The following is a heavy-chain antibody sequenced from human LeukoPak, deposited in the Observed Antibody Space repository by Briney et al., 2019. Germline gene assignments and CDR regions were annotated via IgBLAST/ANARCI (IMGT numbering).Heavy chain of an antibody. Sequence: PSETLSLTCAVYGGSFSGYYWSWIRQPPGKGLEWIGEINHSGSTNYNPSLKSRVTISVDTSKNQFSLKLGSVTAADTAVYYCARNPGSWFDPWGQGTLVTVSS. CDR1: GGSFSGYY. CDR2: INHSGST. CDR3: ARNPGSWFDP. J-gene: IGHJ5*02. V-gene: IGHV4-34*01.